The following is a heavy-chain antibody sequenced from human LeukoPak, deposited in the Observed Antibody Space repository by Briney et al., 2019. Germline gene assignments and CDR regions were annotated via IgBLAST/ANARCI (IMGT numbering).Heavy chain of an antibody. D-gene: IGHD6-19*01. CDR3: AKRVSGWYSGYMDV. Sequence: GGSLRLSCAASGFTFSSYEMNWVRQAPGKGLEWVSYISSSGSTIYYADSVKGRFTISRDNAKNSLYLQMNSLRAEDTAIYYCAKRVSGWYSGYMDVWGKGTTVTVSS. V-gene: IGHV3-48*03. CDR2: ISSSGSTI. CDR1: GFTFSSYE. J-gene: IGHJ6*03.